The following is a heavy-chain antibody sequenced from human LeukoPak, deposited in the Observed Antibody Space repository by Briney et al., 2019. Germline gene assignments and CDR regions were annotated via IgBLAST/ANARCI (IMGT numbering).Heavy chain of an antibody. Sequence: GGSLRLSCAASGFFFNNYAMSWVRQAPGKGLEWVANIKEDGSEKYYVDSVKGRFTISKDNAKNSLCLQMNSLRAEDTAVYYCAREGYSYGYRLLAFDIWGQGTMVTVSS. V-gene: IGHV3-7*01. D-gene: IGHD5-18*01. J-gene: IGHJ3*02. CDR1: GFFFNNYA. CDR2: IKEDGSEK. CDR3: AREGYSYGYRLLAFDI.